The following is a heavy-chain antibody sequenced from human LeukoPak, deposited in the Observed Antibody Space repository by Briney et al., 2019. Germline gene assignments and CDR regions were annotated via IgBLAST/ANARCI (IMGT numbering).Heavy chain of an antibody. CDR2: IYHSGST. Sequence: SETLSLTCAVSGYSISSGYYWGWIRQPPGKGRVWIGSIYHSGSTYYNPSLKSRVTISVDTSKNQFSLKLSSVTAADTAVHYCASALIVVVPAASLGAFDIWGQGTMVTVSS. CDR3: ASALIVVVPAASLGAFDI. D-gene: IGHD2-2*01. J-gene: IGHJ3*02. V-gene: IGHV4-38-2*01. CDR1: GYSISSGYY.